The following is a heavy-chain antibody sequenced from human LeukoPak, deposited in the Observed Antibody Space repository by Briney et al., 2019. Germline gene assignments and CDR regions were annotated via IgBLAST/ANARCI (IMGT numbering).Heavy chain of an antibody. Sequence: SETLSLTCAVYGGSFGGYYWSWIRQPPGKGLEWIGEINHSGSTNYNPSLKSRVTISVDTSKNQFSLKLSSVTAADTAVYYCARGRPYSSSWYPYQHWGQGTLVTASS. CDR1: GGSFGGYY. CDR3: ARGRPYSSSWYPYQH. V-gene: IGHV4-34*01. J-gene: IGHJ1*01. D-gene: IGHD6-13*01. CDR2: INHSGST.